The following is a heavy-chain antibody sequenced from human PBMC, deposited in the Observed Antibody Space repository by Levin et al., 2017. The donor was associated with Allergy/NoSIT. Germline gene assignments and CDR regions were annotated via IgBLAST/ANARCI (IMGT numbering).Heavy chain of an antibody. CDR2: ISYDGSTE. D-gene: IGHD3-22*01. CDR3: ARADSSAYPDY. J-gene: IGHJ4*02. CDR1: GFTFSSYA. Sequence: QSGGSLRLSCAASGFTFSSYAMHWVRQAPGKGLEWVAVISYDGSTEYYADSVKGRFTISRDDSKNTLSLQMNSLRVEDTAVYYCARADSSAYPDYWGQGTLVTVSS. V-gene: IGHV3-30-3*01.